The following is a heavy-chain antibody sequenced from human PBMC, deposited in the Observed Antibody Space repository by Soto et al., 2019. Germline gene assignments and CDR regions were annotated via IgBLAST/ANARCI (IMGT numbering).Heavy chain of an antibody. D-gene: IGHD3-22*01. CDR1: GYTFTCYY. Sequence: GASVKVSCKASGYTFTCYYMHWVRQAPGQGLEWMGWINPNSGGTNYAQKFQGWVTMTRDTSISTAYMELSRLRSDDTAVYYCARGPEAPLYDSSGYYVLNYCGQGTLVTVSS. J-gene: IGHJ4*02. V-gene: IGHV1-2*04. CDR2: INPNSGGT. CDR3: ARGPEAPLYDSSGYYVLNY.